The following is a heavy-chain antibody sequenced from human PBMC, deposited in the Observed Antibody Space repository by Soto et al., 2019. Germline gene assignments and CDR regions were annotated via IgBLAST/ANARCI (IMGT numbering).Heavy chain of an antibody. CDR2: ISYDGSNK. CDR3: AKAPYSGSYFDYFDY. D-gene: IGHD1-26*01. V-gene: IGHV3-30*18. CDR1: GFTFSSYG. Sequence: QVQLVESGGGVVQPGRSLRLSCAASGFTFSSYGMHWVRQAPGKGLEWVAVISYDGSNKYYADSVKGRFTIYRDNSKNTLYLQMNSLRAEDTAVYYCAKAPYSGSYFDYFDYWGQGTLVTVSS. J-gene: IGHJ4*02.